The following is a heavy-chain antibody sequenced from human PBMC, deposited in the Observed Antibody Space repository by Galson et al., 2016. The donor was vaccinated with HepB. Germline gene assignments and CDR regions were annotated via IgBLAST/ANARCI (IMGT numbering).Heavy chain of an antibody. CDR2: INPSGGST. V-gene: IGHV1-46*01. J-gene: IGHJ4*02. CDR3: ARGAPTGGDDLSYDY. CDR1: GYTFSSYY. D-gene: IGHD2-8*02. Sequence: SVKVSCKASGYTFSSYYMHWVRQAPGQGLEWMGIINPSGGSTTYAQKFQGRVTMTRDPSTSTVYMKLSSLRSEDTAVYYCARGAPTGGDDLSYDYWGQGTLVTVSS.